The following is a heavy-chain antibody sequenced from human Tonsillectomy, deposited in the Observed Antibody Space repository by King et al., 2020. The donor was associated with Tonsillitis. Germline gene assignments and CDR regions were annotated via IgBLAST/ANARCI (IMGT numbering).Heavy chain of an antibody. Sequence: VQLVESGGGVVQPGRSLRLSCAASGFTFSSYSMHWVRQAPGKGLEWVAVISYDGSNKYYADSVKGRFTISRDNSKNTLYLQMNSLRAEDTAVYYCASGAYVRLDYWGQGALVTVSS. CDR3: ASGAYVRLDY. J-gene: IGHJ4*02. D-gene: IGHD3-10*02. V-gene: IGHV3-30-3*01. CDR1: GFTFSSYS. CDR2: ISYDGSNK.